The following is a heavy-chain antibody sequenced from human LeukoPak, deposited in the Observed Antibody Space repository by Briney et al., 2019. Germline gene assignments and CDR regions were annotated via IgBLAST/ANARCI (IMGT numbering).Heavy chain of an antibody. Sequence: GGSLRLSCAASGFSFSGYGMHWVRQAPGKGLEWVAVIRYDGSNEYYADSVKGRFTISRDKSKNTLSLQMNGLRVEDTAVYYCAKDRRGYCSGGSCYYNFDYWGQGTLVTVSS. CDR1: GFSFSGYG. V-gene: IGHV3-30*02. CDR2: IRYDGSNE. D-gene: IGHD2-15*01. CDR3: AKDRRGYCSGGSCYYNFDY. J-gene: IGHJ4*02.